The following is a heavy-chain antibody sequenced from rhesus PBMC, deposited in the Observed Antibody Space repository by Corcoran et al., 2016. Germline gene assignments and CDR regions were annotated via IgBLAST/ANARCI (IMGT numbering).Heavy chain of an antibody. V-gene: IGHV4-76*01. CDR1: GYSISSGYD. J-gene: IGHJ4*01. Sequence: QVQLQESGPGVVKPSETLSLTCAVSGYSISSGYDWSGLRQPPGKGLEWIGYIYGSSGSTNYNPSLKNRVTISKDTSKNQFSLKLSSVTAADTAVYYCAIDSWNGYDYWGQGVLVTVSS. D-gene: IGHD1-1*01. CDR3: AIDSWNGYDY. CDR2: IYGSSGST.